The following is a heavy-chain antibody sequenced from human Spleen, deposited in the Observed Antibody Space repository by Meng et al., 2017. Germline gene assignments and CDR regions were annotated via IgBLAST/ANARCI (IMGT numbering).Heavy chain of an antibody. CDR3: ARGPTTMAHDFDY. J-gene: IGHJ4*02. V-gene: IGHV4-34*01. Sequence: QVQLQQSGGGLLKPSETLSLTCAVYGGSFSGYYWSWIRQPPGKGLEWIGEIYDGGSTNYNPSLKSRVTISVDKSKNQFSLKLSSVTAADSAVYYCARGPTTMAHDFDYWGQGTLVTVSS. D-gene: IGHD4-11*01. CDR1: GGSFSGYY. CDR2: IYDGGST.